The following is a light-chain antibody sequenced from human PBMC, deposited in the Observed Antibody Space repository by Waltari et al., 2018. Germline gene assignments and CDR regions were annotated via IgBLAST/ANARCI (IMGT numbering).Light chain of an antibody. J-gene: IGLJ2*01. V-gene: IGLV2-14*03. CDR2: DVS. CDR3: SSFTGSSTLV. Sequence: SALTQPASVSGSPGQSLTLSRTGTSSDVGGYNYVSCDQKHPGRTPKVMIYDVSNRPSGVSNRFSGSKSGNAASLTISGLQAEDEADYYCSSFTGSSTLVFGGGTKLTVL. CDR1: SSDVGGYNY.